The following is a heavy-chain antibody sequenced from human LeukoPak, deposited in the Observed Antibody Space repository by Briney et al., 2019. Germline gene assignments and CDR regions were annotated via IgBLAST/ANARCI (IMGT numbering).Heavy chain of an antibody. CDR2: IWYDGSNK. D-gene: IGHD5-12*01. CDR3: ARERATAFDY. CDR1: GFTFSSYG. Sequence: GGSLRLSCAASGFTFSSYGMHWVRQAPGKGLERVAVIWYDGSNKYYADSVKGRFTISRDNSKNTLYLQMNSLRAEDTAVYYCARERATAFDYWGQGTLVTVSS. J-gene: IGHJ4*02. V-gene: IGHV3-33*01.